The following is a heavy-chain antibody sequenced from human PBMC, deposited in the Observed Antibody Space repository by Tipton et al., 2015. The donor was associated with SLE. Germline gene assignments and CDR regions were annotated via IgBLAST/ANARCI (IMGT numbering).Heavy chain of an antibody. V-gene: IGHV4-61*02. CDR2: IYTSGST. D-gene: IGHD6-19*01. CDR1: GVSLISGSYY. J-gene: IGHJ4*02. Sequence: TLSLTCNVSGVSLISGSYYWTWLRQSAGKGLEWIGRIYTSGSTDYNPSLQSRVTISLDRSKSHFSLTLSSVTAADTAVYYCARESGWELLVLNYWGQGTLVTVSS. CDR3: ARESGWELLVLNY.